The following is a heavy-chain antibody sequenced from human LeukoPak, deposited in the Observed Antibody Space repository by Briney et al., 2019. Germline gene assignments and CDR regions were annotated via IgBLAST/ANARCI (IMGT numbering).Heavy chain of an antibody. CDR1: GGSISIYY. V-gene: IGHV4-4*07. CDR3: ARGWGYAFDI. Sequence: SETLSLTCTVSGGSISIYYWSWIRQPAGKGLEWIGRMYTTGSTNYNPSLKSRVTMSVDTSKSQFSLKLSSVTAADTAVYYCARGWGYAFDIWGQGTMVTVSS. CDR2: MYTTGST. J-gene: IGHJ3*02. D-gene: IGHD7-27*01.